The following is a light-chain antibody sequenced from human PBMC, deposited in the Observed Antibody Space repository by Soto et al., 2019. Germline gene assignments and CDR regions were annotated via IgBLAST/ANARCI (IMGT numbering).Light chain of an antibody. J-gene: IGLJ2*01. CDR1: SGHSSYA. CDR2: LSSDGSH. V-gene: IGLV4-69*01. Sequence: QSVLTQSPSASASLGASVKLTCTLSSGHSSYAIAWHQQQPEKGPRYLMKLSSDGSHSKGDGIPDRFSGSSSGAERYLTISSLQSEDEDYYYCQTWDTGARVVFGGGTKLTVL. CDR3: QTWDTGARVV.